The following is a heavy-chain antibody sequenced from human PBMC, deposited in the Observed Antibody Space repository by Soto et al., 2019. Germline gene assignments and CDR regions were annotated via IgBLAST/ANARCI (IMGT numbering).Heavy chain of an antibody. D-gene: IGHD1-1*01. Sequence: QLQLQESGPGLVKPAETLSLKCAVSGGSVSSGNYFWGWIRQPPGKGLEWIGNIYYNGDTYYSPSLKSRVTMSVDTAQKQSSLRLTSVTAADTAVYSCARRLIDHWTQGHAFDFWGQGTLVTVSS. V-gene: IGHV4-39*01. CDR1: GGSVSSGNYF. CDR2: IYYNGDT. J-gene: IGHJ3*01. CDR3: ARRLIDHWTQGHAFDF.